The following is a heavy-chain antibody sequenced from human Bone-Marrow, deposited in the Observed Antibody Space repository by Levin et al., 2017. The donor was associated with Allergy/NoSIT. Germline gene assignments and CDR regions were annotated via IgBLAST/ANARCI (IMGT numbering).Heavy chain of an antibody. J-gene: IGHJ3*02. CDR1: GFNFGNYA. V-gene: IGHV3-30-3*01. CDR3: SRDPLTIGNDAFDI. CDR2: ISYDGSNE. D-gene: IGHD3-10*01. Sequence: GGSLRLSCAASGFNFGNYAMHWVRQAPGKGLEWVTVISYDGSNEYYAEPVKGRFTISRDNSKNMLYLQMNSLRAEDTAVYYCSRDPLTIGNDAFDICVQGTMVTVSS.